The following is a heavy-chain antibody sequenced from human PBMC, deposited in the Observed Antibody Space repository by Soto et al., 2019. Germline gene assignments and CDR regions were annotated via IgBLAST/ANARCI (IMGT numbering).Heavy chain of an antibody. D-gene: IGHD3-22*01. CDR1: GYSFTSYW. Sequence: GESLKISCKGSGYSFTSYWIGWVRQMPGKGLEWMGIIYPGDSDTRYSPSFQGQVTISADKSISTAYLQWSSLKESDTAMYYCARTYYYDSSGYYYYYYGMDVWGQGTTVTVSS. V-gene: IGHV5-51*01. J-gene: IGHJ6*02. CDR2: IYPGDSDT. CDR3: ARTYYYDSSGYYYYYYGMDV.